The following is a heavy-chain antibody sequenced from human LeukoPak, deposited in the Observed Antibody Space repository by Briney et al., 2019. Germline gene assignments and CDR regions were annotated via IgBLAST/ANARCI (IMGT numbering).Heavy chain of an antibody. CDR2: IYTRGST. Sequence: SETLSLTCSVSGGSISSGSYYWSWIRQPAGKGLEWIGCIYTRGSTNYNPSLKSRVTISVDTSKNQFSLKLTSVTAADTAVYYCAREGLNMVRGVIPKEAWGWFDPWGQGTLVTVSS. CDR1: GGSISSGSYY. CDR3: AREGLNMVRGVIPKEAWGWFDP. V-gene: IGHV4-61*02. J-gene: IGHJ5*02. D-gene: IGHD3-10*01.